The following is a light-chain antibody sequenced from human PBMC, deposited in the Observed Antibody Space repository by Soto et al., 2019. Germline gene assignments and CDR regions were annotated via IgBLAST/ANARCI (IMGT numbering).Light chain of an antibody. CDR1: QSVGTY. J-gene: IGKJ1*01. Sequence: EIVMTQSPATLSVSPGERATLSCRASQSVGTYLAWYQQKPGQAPRLLIYSASTRATGIPARFSGSGSGTEFTLTISSLQSEDFAIYYCQEHDDWPPWTFGQGTRVEVK. CDR3: QEHDDWPPWT. V-gene: IGKV3-15*01. CDR2: SAS.